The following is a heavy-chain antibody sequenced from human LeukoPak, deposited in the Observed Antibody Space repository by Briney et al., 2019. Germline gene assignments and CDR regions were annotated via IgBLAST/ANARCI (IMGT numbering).Heavy chain of an antibody. J-gene: IGHJ6*03. V-gene: IGHV3-21*01. CDR3: ARRGDHYYYYYMDV. CDR1: GFTFSSYS. D-gene: IGHD3-10*01. CDR2: ISTSSSYI. Sequence: GGSLRLSCTASGFTFSSYSMNWVRQAPGKGLEWVSSISTSSSYIYYADSVKGRFTISRDNARNSLYLQMNTLRAEDTAVYSCARRGDHYYYYYMDVWGKGTTVTISS.